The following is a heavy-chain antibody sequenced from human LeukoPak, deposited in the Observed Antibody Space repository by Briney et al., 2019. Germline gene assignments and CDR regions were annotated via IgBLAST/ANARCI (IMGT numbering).Heavy chain of an antibody. J-gene: IGHJ4*02. CDR1: GYRFTSYW. CDR2: IYPGDSDT. V-gene: IGHV5-51*01. CDR3: ARTISYCSISSCALDH. D-gene: IGHD2-15*01. Sequence: GESLKISCKGSGYRFTSYWIGWVRQMPGKGLEWIGIIYPGDSDTRYSPSFQGQVTISVDKSISTAYLQWSSLKASDTAIYYCARTISYCSISSCALDHWGQGTLVTVSS.